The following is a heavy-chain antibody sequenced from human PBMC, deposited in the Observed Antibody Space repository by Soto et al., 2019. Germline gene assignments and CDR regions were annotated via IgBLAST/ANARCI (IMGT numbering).Heavy chain of an antibody. CDR2: IYSGGAT. J-gene: IGHJ5*02. V-gene: IGHV3-66*02. D-gene: IGHD3-16*01. CDR1: GFSVSTSH. Sequence: GGSLRLSCAAAGFSVSTSHISWVRQAPGKGLEWVSVIYSGGATHYAVSVKGRLIISRDKSKNTVDLQMNSLRAEDTAVYYCAKSLRWMITSPPFDPWGQGTLVTVSS. CDR3: AKSLRWMITSPPFDP.